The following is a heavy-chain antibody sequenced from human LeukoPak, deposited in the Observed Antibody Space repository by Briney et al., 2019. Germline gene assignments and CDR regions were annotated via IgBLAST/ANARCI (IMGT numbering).Heavy chain of an antibody. CDR1: GYTFTGYY. D-gene: IGHD4-11*01. CDR3: ARDPQAMTKDAFDI. CDR2: INPNSGGT. J-gene: IGHJ3*02. Sequence: GASVKVSCKASGYTFTGYYMHWVRQAPGQGLEWMGWINPNSGGTNYAQKFQGRVTMTRDTSISTAYMELSRLRSDDTAVYYCARDPQAMTKDAFDIWGQGTMVTVSS. V-gene: IGHV1-2*02.